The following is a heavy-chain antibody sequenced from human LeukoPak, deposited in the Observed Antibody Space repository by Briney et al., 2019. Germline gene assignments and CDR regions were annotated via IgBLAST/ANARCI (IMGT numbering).Heavy chain of an antibody. J-gene: IGHJ3*02. D-gene: IGHD5-24*01. CDR2: INPGGDNT. CDR3: ARIRDGYNDAYDI. CDR1: GYTFTNYY. Sequence: ASVKVSCKASGYTFTNYYIHWVRQAPGQGLEWMGLINPGGDNTDYAQSFQGRVTMTRDTSTSTVYMGLSSLRSEDTAVYYCARIRDGYNDAYDIWGQGTMVTVSS. V-gene: IGHV1-46*01.